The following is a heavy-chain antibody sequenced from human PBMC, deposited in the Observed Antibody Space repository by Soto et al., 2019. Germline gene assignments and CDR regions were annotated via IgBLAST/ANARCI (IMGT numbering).Heavy chain of an antibody. D-gene: IGHD2-21*02. CDR2: MYKTGST. Sequence: ETLSLTCTVSGGSISSAYWSWIRQPPGKGLEWIGYMYKTGSTVYNPSLKSRVTISVDTSKNQFYLKVNSVTAADTAVYYCARDLWGYCGTDCYPLDVWGQGTTVTVSS. J-gene: IGHJ6*02. CDR3: ARDLWGYCGTDCYPLDV. CDR1: GGSISSAY. V-gene: IGHV4-59*01.